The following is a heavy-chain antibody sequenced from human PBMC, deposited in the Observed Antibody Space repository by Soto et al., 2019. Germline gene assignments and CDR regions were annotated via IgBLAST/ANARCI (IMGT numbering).Heavy chain of an antibody. Sequence: PSETLSLTCAVYGGSFSGYYWSWIRQPPGKGLEWIGEINHSGSTNYNPSLKSRVTISVDTSKNQFSLKLSSVTAADTAVYYCAREGHLRFLEWFTHFNWFDPWGQGTLVTVSP. CDR2: INHSGST. V-gene: IGHV4-34*01. CDR1: GGSFSGYY. CDR3: AREGHLRFLEWFTHFNWFDP. D-gene: IGHD3-3*01. J-gene: IGHJ5*02.